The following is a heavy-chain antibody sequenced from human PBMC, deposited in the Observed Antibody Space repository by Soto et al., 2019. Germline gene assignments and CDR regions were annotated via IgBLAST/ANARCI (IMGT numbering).Heavy chain of an antibody. CDR1: GYIFVNYG. Sequence: QVQLVQSGDEVKKPGASVKVSCKASGYIFVNYGIAWVRQAPGQGLEWMGWISPYTGNTHSATKIQGRLTMTTDTTTSTAYMDLGSLTSDDTAVYYCVMVDNYVTPTPQDVWGQGTAVTVSS. CDR3: VMVDNYVTPTPQDV. D-gene: IGHD3-16*01. V-gene: IGHV1-18*01. CDR2: ISPYTGNT. J-gene: IGHJ6*02.